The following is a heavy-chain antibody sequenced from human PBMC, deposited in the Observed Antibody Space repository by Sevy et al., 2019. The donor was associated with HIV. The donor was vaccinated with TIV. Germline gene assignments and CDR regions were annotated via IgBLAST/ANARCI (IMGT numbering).Heavy chain of an antibody. Sequence: GGSLRLSCAASGFAFYEDSMSWIRQAPGKGLEWVATLSFGCGKINYADSVKGRFTISRDNSKNSFYLQMDNLRVEDTALYYCVREGCSRPHDYWGQGTRVTVSS. CDR2: LSFGCGKI. D-gene: IGHD2-8*01. J-gene: IGHJ4*02. CDR3: VREGCSRPHDY. V-gene: IGHV3-23*01. CDR1: GFAFYEDS.